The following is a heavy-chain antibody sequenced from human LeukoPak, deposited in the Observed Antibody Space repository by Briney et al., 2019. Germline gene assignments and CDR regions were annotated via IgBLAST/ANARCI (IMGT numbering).Heavy chain of an antibody. CDR1: GFTFSGYW. J-gene: IGHJ5*02. Sequence: PGGSLRLSCAASGFTFSGYWMHWVRHAPGKGLVWVSRVATGGTGPSYADSVKGRFTISRDNAKNTLYLQMNGLSAEDTAVYFCARDMGPYGGSPGASWGQGTLVIVSS. D-gene: IGHD4-23*01. CDR2: VATGGTGP. V-gene: IGHV3-74*01. CDR3: ARDMGPYGGSPGAS.